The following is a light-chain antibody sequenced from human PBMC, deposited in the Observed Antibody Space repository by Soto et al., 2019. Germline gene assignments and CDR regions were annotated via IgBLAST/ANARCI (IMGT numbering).Light chain of an antibody. V-gene: IGKV3-11*01. Sequence: ESVLTQSPATLSFSPGERATLSCRASQSVSSYLAWYQQKPGQAPRLLIYDASNRATGIPARFSGSGSGTDFTLTISSLEPEDFAVYYCQQRSNWPTFGGGTKVDIK. J-gene: IGKJ4*01. CDR2: DAS. CDR1: QSVSSY. CDR3: QQRSNWPT.